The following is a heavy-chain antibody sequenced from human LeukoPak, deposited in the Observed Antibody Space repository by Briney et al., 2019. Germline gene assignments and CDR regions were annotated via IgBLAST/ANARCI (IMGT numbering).Heavy chain of an antibody. J-gene: IGHJ4*02. CDR3: ATDLIAGEYYFDY. V-gene: IGHV4-39*07. CDR1: GGSISSSSYY. CDR2: INHSGST. D-gene: IGHD3-10*01. Sequence: SETLSLTCTVSGGSISSSSYYWGWIRQPPGKGLEWIEEINHSGSTNYNPSLKSRVTISVDTSKNQFSLKLSSVTAADTAVYYCATDLIAGEYYFDYWGQGTLVTVSS.